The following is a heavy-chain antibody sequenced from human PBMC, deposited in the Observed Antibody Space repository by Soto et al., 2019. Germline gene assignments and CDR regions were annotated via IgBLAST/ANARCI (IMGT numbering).Heavy chain of an antibody. D-gene: IGHD2-8*01. Sequence: EVQLVESGGGLVQPGGSLRLSCTVSGFSISTYWMHWVRQAAGKGLVWVSRINGGRSITEYADSVKGRFTISRDNAKNTLYLQMNSLSAGDTAVYYCARDVGHCSNGICSPWGQGTLVTVSS. J-gene: IGHJ4*02. V-gene: IGHV3-74*03. CDR2: INGGRSIT. CDR3: ARDVGHCSNGICSP. CDR1: GFSISTYW.